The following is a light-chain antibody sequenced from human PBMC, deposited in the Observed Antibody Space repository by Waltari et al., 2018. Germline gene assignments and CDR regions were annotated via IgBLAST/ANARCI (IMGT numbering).Light chain of an antibody. CDR3: QQYGGSPPFT. CDR1: QSVSSSY. J-gene: IGKJ3*01. Sequence: EIVLTQSPGTLSLSPGDRATLSCRASQSVSSSYLAWYQQKPGQAPRRLMYGVSYRAACIPDRFSGSGSGTDFTLTISRLEPEDFAVYYCQQYGGSPPFTFGPGTKVDI. CDR2: GVS. V-gene: IGKV3-20*01.